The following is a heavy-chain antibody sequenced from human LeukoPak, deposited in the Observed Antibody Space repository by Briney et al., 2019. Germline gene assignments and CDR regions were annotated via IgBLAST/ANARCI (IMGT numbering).Heavy chain of an antibody. V-gene: IGHV4-59*01. J-gene: IGHJ6*03. Sequence: SETLSLTCTVSGGSISSYYWSWIRQPPGKGLEWIGYIYYSGSTNYNPSLKSRVTISVDTSKNQFSLKLSSVTAADTAVYYCARVGYQLLGGYYYYYMDVWGKGTTVTVSS. CDR1: GGSISSYY. D-gene: IGHD2-2*01. CDR3: ARVGYQLLGGYYYYYMDV. CDR2: IYYSGST.